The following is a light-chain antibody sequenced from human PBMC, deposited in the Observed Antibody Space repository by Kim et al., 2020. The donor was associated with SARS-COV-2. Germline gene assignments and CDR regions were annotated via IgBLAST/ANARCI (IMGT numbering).Light chain of an antibody. Sequence: QSITISCTGTSIDVGGYNYVSWYQQHPGKAPKLMIYDVSNRPSGVSNRFSGSKSGNTASLTISGLQAEDEADYYCSSYTSSSTPYVFGTGTKVTVL. CDR2: DVS. J-gene: IGLJ1*01. CDR3: SSYTSSSTPYV. V-gene: IGLV2-14*03. CDR1: SIDVGGYNY.